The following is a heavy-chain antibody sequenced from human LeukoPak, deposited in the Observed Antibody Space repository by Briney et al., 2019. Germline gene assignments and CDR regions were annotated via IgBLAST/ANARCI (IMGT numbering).Heavy chain of an antibody. J-gene: IGHJ4*02. CDR3: ARASSGWAVDLYYFDH. Sequence: GGSLRLSCAASGFTFSSYSMNWVRQAPGRGLEWVSSISSTSSYMYYADSMKGRFIISRDNAKNSLYLQMNSLRAEDTAVYYCARASSGWAVDLYYFDHWGQGTLVTVSS. CDR1: GFTFSSYS. CDR2: ISSTSSYM. D-gene: IGHD6-19*01. V-gene: IGHV3-21*01.